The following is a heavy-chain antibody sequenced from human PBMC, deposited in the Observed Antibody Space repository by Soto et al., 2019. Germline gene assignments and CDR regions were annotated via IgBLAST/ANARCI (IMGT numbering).Heavy chain of an antibody. V-gene: IGHV4-31*03. CDR3: ARGARSSYYDGTGGMDV. J-gene: IGHJ6*04. Sequence: QVQLQESGPGLVKPSQTLSLTCTVSGGSISSGRYYWSWIRQYPGKGLECIGYIYYSGNTYYNPSLKSRLTISVDTSKNHFALRLSSVTAADTAVYYCARGARSSYYDGTGGMDVWGKGTTVTVSS. D-gene: IGHD3-22*01. CDR1: GGSISSGRYY. CDR2: IYYSGNT.